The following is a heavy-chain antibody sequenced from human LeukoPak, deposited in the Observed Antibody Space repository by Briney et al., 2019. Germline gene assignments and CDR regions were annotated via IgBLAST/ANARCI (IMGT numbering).Heavy chain of an antibody. V-gene: IGHV1-18*01. Sequence: ASVRISCKASGYAFINYGIAWVRQAPGQRLEWMGWFNGYNGNANHAQKLQGRVTLTIDASRDTAYMELRSLRSDDAAVYYCARDTSPRVAARPNDAFDIWGQGTMVTVSS. D-gene: IGHD6-6*01. J-gene: IGHJ3*02. CDR2: FNGYNGNA. CDR3: ARDTSPRVAARPNDAFDI. CDR1: GYAFINYG.